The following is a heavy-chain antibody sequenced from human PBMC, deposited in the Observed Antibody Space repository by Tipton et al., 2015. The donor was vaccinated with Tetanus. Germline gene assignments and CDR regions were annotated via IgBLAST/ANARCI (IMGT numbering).Heavy chain of an antibody. Sequence: TLSLTCSLSGGSLSSGTFYWDWIRQRPGKGLEWIGNIYYNGNFLENPSLKGRVTLSLDKSKNQFSLNLTSVTAADTAVYYCARLREIVSRSGWAFDYWGQGILVTVSS. J-gene: IGHJ4*02. CDR1: GGSLSSGTFY. D-gene: IGHD5/OR15-5a*01. CDR3: ARLREIVSRSGWAFDY. V-gene: IGHV4-39*01. CDR2: IYYNGNF.